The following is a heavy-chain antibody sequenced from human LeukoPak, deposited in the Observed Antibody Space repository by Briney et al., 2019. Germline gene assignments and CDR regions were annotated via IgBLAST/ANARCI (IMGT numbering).Heavy chain of an antibody. V-gene: IGHV3-66*01. J-gene: IGHJ5*02. CDR1: GFTVSSNY. D-gene: IGHD3-10*01. Sequence: GGSLRLSCAASGFTVSSNYMSWVRQAPGKGLEWVSVIYSGGSTYYADSVKGRFTISRDNSKNTLYLQMNSLRAEDTAVYYCAREPRFGELFEVWFDPWGQGTLVTVSS. CDR3: AREPRFGELFEVWFDP. CDR2: IYSGGST.